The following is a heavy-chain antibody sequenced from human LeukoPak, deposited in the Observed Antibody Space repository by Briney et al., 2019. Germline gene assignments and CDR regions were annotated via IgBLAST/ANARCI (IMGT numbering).Heavy chain of an antibody. CDR3: ASGSSSWGRVDY. V-gene: IGHV4-59*08. J-gene: IGHJ4*02. Sequence: SSETLSLTCTVSGGSISSYYWSWIRQPPGKGLEWIGYIYYSGSTNYNPSLKSRVTISVDTSKNQFSLKLSSVTAADTAVYYCASGSSSWGRVDYWGQGTLVTVSS. CDR1: GGSISSYY. D-gene: IGHD6-13*01. CDR2: IYYSGST.